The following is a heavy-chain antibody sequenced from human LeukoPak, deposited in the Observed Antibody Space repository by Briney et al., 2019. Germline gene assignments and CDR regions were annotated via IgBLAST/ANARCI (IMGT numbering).Heavy chain of an antibody. CDR2: ISSSSSYI. D-gene: IGHD3-22*01. CDR1: GFTFSSYS. CDR3: ASLGYYYDSSGSNDY. J-gene: IGHJ4*02. Sequence: GGSLRLSCAASGFTFSSYSMNWVRQAPGKGLEWVLSISSSSSYIYYADSVKGRFTISRDNAKNSLYLQMNSLRAEDTAVYYCASLGYYYDSSGSNDYWGQGTLVTVSS. V-gene: IGHV3-21*01.